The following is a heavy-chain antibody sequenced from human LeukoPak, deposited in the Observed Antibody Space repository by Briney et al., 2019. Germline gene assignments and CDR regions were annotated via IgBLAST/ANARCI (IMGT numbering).Heavy chain of an antibody. Sequence: GGSLGLSCAASGFTFGSDAMSWVRQAPGKGLEWVSSINAGGSYTYYADSVKGRFTISRDNSKNTLYLQMNSLRAEDTAVYYCAKGRRGFYDSSGYFYIFDYWGQGTLVTVSS. J-gene: IGHJ4*02. D-gene: IGHD3-22*01. CDR3: AKGRRGFYDSSGYFYIFDY. CDR2: INAGGSYT. V-gene: IGHV3-23*01. CDR1: GFTFGSDA.